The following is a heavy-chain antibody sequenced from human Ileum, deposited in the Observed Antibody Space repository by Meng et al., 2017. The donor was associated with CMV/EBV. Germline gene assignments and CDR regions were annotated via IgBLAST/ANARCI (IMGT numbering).Heavy chain of an antibody. CDR1: GFSFSDSW. J-gene: IGHJ5*02. D-gene: IGHD2-21*01. CDR3: ARVRFYFDGGWNAYNRFDP. Sequence: GGSLRLSCVASGFSFSDSWMHWVRHAPEKGLIWVARINGDSSTATYADSVQGRYTISRGNAKNTVYLQMNSLRDEDAGVYYCARVRFYFDGGWNAYNRFDPWGQGTLVTGAS. CDR2: INGDSSTA. V-gene: IGHV3-74*01.